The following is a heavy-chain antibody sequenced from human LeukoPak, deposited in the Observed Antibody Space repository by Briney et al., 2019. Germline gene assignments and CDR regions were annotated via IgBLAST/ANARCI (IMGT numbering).Heavy chain of an antibody. CDR1: GFTFSNFD. Sequence: GGSLRLSCATSGFTFSNFDLHWVRQATGEGLEWVSAIGTAGDTYYPDSVKGRFTISRDNAKNSFYLQMNNLRAGDTAMYYCSRGGAPAGYAYDIWGHGTVVTVSS. D-gene: IGHD6-13*01. V-gene: IGHV3-13*01. J-gene: IGHJ3*02. CDR3: SRGGAPAGYAYDI. CDR2: IGTAGDT.